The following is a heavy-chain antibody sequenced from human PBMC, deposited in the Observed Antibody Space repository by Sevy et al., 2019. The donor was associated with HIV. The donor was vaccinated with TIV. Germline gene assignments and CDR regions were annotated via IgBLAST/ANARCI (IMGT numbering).Heavy chain of an antibody. J-gene: IGHJ4*02. D-gene: IGHD2-2*01. CDR3: ATETYCSSTTCPGSFDY. Sequence: GGSLRLSCAASGFTFNSYWMSWVRQAPGKGLEWVGRIKTKTDGGTTDYAAPVKGRFTISRDDSKNTLYLQMNSLKIEDTAVYYCATETYCSSTTCPGSFDYWGQGTLVTVSS. CDR2: IKTKTDGGTT. V-gene: IGHV3-15*01. CDR1: GFTFNSYW.